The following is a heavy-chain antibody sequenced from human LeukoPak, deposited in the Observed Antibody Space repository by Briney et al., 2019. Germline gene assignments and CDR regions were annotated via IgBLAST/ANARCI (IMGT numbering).Heavy chain of an antibody. CDR1: GYTFTGYY. V-gene: IGHV1-2*02. J-gene: IGHJ5*02. D-gene: IGHD2-15*01. CDR2: INPNSGGT. CDR3: ARAAGYCSGGSRYTPGLGWFDP. Sequence: GASVKVSCKASGYTFTGYYMHWVRQAPGQGREWMGWINPNSGGTNYAQKFQGRVTMTRDTSISTAYMELSRLRSDDPAVYYCARAAGYCSGGSRYTPGLGWFDPWGQGTLVTVSS.